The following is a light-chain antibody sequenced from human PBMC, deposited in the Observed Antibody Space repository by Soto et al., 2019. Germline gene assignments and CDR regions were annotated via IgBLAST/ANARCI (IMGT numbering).Light chain of an antibody. J-gene: IGKJ1*01. CDR1: QDISTY. CDR3: QQYGSSLWT. V-gene: IGKV1-9*01. CDR2: AAS. Sequence: DIQMTQSPSTLSASVGDRVTITCRASQDISTYLAWYQQAPGKAPKLLIYAASNLQGGVPSRFSGSGSGTEFTLTISRLEPEDFAVYYCQQYGSSLWTFGQGTKVDIK.